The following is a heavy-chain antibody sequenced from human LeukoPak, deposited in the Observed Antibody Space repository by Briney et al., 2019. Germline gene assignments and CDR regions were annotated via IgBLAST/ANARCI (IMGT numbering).Heavy chain of an antibody. CDR3: ARNPPPPMVIFGVGNHYYYMDV. D-gene: IGHD3-3*01. CDR2: ISTTGVI. J-gene: IGHJ6*03. CDR1: GFAFSTYD. V-gene: IGHV3-48*03. Sequence: VGSLRLSCATSGFAFSTYDINWVRQAPGKGLEWLSYISTTGVIHYADSVKGRFTISRDNAKNSLYLQLNSLRAEDTAVYYCARNPPPPMVIFGVGNHYYYMDVWGKGITVTVSS.